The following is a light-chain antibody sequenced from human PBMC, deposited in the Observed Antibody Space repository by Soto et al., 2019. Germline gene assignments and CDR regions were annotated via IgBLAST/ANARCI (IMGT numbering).Light chain of an antibody. J-gene: IGLJ2*01. Sequence: QSVLTQPPSASGTPGQRVTISCSGSSSNIGINTVNWYQQLPGTAPKLLIYSNNQRPSGVPDRFSGSKSGTSASLAISGLQSEDEADYYCASWDDSLNGLFGGGTQLTVL. CDR3: ASWDDSLNGL. CDR1: SSNIGINT. CDR2: SNN. V-gene: IGLV1-44*01.